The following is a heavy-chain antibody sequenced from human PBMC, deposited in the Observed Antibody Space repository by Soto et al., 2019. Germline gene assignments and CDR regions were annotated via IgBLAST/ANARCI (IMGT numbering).Heavy chain of an antibody. Sequence: LRLSCAASGFTFNTYAMTWVRQAPGKGLEWVSSLSASGGTTHYADSVKGRFTISRDNSKNTLYLQMNSLRADDTAVYYCAKFSRGYCSATSCHQFDYWGQGTLVTVSS. CDR3: AKFSRGYCSATSCHQFDY. V-gene: IGHV3-23*01. D-gene: IGHD2-2*01. CDR2: LSASGGTT. J-gene: IGHJ4*02. CDR1: GFTFNTYA.